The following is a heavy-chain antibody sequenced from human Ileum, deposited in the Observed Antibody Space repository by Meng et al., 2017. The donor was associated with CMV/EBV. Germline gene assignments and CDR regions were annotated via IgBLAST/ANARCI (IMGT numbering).Heavy chain of an antibody. D-gene: IGHD2-2*02. CDR1: GYTFTSYG. CDR3: ARAKGYCSSTSCYSGRWFDP. CDR2: ISAYNGNT. Sequence: ASVKVSCKASGYTFTSYGISWVRQAPGQGLEWMGWISAYNGNTNYAQKLQGRVTMTTDTSTSTAYMELRSLRSDDTAVYYCARAKGYCSSTSCYSGRWFDPWGQGTLVTVSS. J-gene: IGHJ5*02. V-gene: IGHV1-18*01.